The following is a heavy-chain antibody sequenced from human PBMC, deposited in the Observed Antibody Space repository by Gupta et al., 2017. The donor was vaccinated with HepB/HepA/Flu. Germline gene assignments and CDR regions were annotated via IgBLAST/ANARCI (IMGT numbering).Heavy chain of an antibody. J-gene: IGHJ4*02. V-gene: IGHV4-59*01. CDR1: GGSISSYY. Sequence: QVQLQESGPGLVKPSETLSLTCTVSGGSISSYYWSWIRQPPGKGLEWIGYIYYSGSTNYNPSLKSRVTISVDTSKNQFSLKLSSVTAADTAVYYCARAPPCYGDHGIFDYWGQGTLVTVSS. CDR2: IYYSGST. D-gene: IGHD4-17*01. CDR3: ARAPPCYGDHGIFDY.